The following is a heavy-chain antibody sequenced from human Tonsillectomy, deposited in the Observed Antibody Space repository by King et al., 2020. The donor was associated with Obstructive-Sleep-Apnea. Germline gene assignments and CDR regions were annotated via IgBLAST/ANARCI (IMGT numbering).Heavy chain of an antibody. CDR3: ASQSDLWGGRERFYYYGVDG. D-gene: IGHD3/OR15-3a*01. CDR2: VHQNGGT. J-gene: IGHJ6*02. CDR1: GGSLRPYY. Sequence: VQLQQWGAGLLKPSETLFLTCGVSGGSLRPYYWTWMCQAPGKGLVWIVDVHQNGGTRYRRCFTSRLSLALRLPDNGFSRVLTSVTAADPAVCFCASQSDLWGGRERFYYYGVDGWGQGTTVIVSS. V-gene: IGHV4-34*01.